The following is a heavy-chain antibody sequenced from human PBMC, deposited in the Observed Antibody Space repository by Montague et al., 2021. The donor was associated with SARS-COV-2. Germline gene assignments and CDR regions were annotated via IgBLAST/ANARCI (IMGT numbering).Heavy chain of an antibody. CDR3: AGGSGIINFYNSGMDV. J-gene: IGHJ6*02. D-gene: IGHD3-10*01. Sequence: SETLSLTCTVSGGSISSYYWSWIRQPAGKGLEWIGRIYTSGTTNYNPSLKSRVTMSVDTTKNQFSLKLGSVTAADTAVYYRAGGSGIINFYNSGMDVWGQGTTVTVSS. V-gene: IGHV4-4*07. CDR2: IYTSGTT. CDR1: GGSISSYY.